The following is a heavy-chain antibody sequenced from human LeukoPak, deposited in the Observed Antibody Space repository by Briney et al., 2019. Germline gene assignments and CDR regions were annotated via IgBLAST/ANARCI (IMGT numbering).Heavy chain of an antibody. D-gene: IGHD3-10*01. CDR2: IHYDGSNK. CDR1: GFSFSTYG. V-gene: IGHV3-30*02. Sequence: GGSQRLSCAGSGFSFSTYGMHWVRQAPGKGLEWVAFIHYDGSNKYYAEPVKGRFTISRDDFKNTVFLQMDSLRTEDTAVYFCARAWFGDLFGWFDPWGQGTLVTVSS. J-gene: IGHJ5*02. CDR3: ARAWFGDLFGWFDP.